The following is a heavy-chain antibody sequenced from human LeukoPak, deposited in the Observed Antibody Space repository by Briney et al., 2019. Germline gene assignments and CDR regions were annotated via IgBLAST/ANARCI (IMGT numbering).Heavy chain of an antibody. V-gene: IGHV4-4*07. J-gene: IGHJ6*03. CDR3: ARLKYYDSTGYSPGYYMDV. D-gene: IGHD3-22*01. CDR2: IYITGST. Sequence: PETLSLTCTVSGGSIINYYWSWIRQSAGTGLEWVGRIYITGSTNYNPSLQSRLSMSVDTSKNQFSLRLTSVSAADTAVYYCARLKYYDSTGYSPGYYMDVWGKGITVTVSS. CDR1: GGSIINYY.